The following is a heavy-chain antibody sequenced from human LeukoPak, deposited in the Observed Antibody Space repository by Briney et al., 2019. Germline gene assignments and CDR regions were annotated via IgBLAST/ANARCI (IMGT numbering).Heavy chain of an antibody. CDR2: ISWNSGSI. V-gene: IGHV3-9*01. CDR1: GFTFNDCS. D-gene: IGHD3-9*01. J-gene: IGHJ4*02. CDR3: ARDPSYDILTGYNHFAS. Sequence: GGSLRLSCAASGFTFNDCSMHWVRQVPGKGLEWVSGISWNSGSIGYADSVKGRFTISRDNAKNSLHLQMNSLRPEDTALYYCARDPSYDILTGYNHFASWGQGTLVTVSS.